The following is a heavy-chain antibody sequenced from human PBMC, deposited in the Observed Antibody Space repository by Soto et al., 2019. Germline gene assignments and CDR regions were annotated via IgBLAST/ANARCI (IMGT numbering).Heavy chain of an antibody. CDR3: ARVPRRFILTGDYFDY. Sequence: LRLSCAASGFTFSSYAMHWVRQAPGKGLEWVAVISYDRSNKYYADSVKGRFTIYRDNSKNTLYLQMNSLRAEDTAVYYCARVPRRFILTGDYFDYWGQGTLVTVSS. J-gene: IGHJ4*02. CDR2: ISYDRSNK. CDR1: GFTFSSYA. D-gene: IGHD3-9*01. V-gene: IGHV3-30-3*01.